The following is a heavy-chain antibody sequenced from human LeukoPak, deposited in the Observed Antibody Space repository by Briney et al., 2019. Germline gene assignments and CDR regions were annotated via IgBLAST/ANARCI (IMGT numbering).Heavy chain of an antibody. D-gene: IGHD1-1*01. CDR1: GFTFSSYA. V-gene: IGHV3-30-3*01. CDR2: ISYDGSNK. CDR3: ARAGKNWNRLYYFDY. J-gene: IGHJ4*02. Sequence: GRSLRLSCAASGFTFSSYAMHWVRQAPGKGLEWVAVISYDGSNKYYADSVKGRFTISRDNSKNTLYLQMNSLRAEDTAVYYCARAGKNWNRLYYFDYWGQGTLVTVSS.